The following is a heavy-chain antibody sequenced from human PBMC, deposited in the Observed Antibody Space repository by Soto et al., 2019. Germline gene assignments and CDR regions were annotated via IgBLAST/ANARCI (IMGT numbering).Heavy chain of an antibody. J-gene: IGHJ4*02. CDR2: ISYDGSNK. CDR1: GFTFSSYA. CDR3: ARGPTIYGILTGLESLDY. V-gene: IGHV3-30-3*01. D-gene: IGHD3-9*01. Sequence: QVQLVESGGGVVQPGRSLRLSCAASGFTFSSYAMHWVRQAPGKGLEWVAVISYDGSNKYYADSVKGRFTISRDNSKNTLYLQMNSLRAEDTAVYYCARGPTIYGILTGLESLDYWGQGTLVTVSS.